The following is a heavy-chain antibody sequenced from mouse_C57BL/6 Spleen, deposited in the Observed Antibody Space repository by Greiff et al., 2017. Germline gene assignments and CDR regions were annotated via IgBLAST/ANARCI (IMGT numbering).Heavy chain of an antibody. V-gene: IGHV1-55*01. J-gene: IGHJ3*01. Sequence: QVQLQQSGAELVKPGASVKMPCKASGYTFTSYWITWVKQRPGQGLEWIGDIYPGSGSTNYNEKFKSKATLTVDTSSSTAYMQLSSLTSEDSAVYYCASHGYYGSAFAYWGQGTLVTVSA. CDR1: GYTFTSYW. D-gene: IGHD1-1*01. CDR3: ASHGYYGSAFAY. CDR2: IYPGSGST.